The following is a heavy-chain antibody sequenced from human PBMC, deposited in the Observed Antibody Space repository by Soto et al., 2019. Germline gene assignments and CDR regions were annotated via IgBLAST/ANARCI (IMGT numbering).Heavy chain of an antibody. D-gene: IGHD7-27*01. J-gene: IGHJ4*02. CDR2: ISSTTNYI. CDR1: GCTFTRYS. Sequence: GGLRRSCAASGCTFTRYSMNEVRQAPGKGLEWVSSISSTTNYIYYGDSMKGRFTISRDNAKNSLYLEMNSLRAEDTAVHYCARESEDLTSNFDYWGQGTLVTVYS. CDR3: ARESEDLTSNFDY. V-gene: IGHV3-21*06.